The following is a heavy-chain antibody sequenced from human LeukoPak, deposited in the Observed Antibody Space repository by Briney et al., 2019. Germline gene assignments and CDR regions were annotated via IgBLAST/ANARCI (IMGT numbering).Heavy chain of an antibody. CDR3: ARGSSVDIVARYNWFDP. D-gene: IGHD5-12*01. V-gene: IGHV4-39*07. Sequence: PSETLSLTCTVSGGSISSSSYYWGWIRQPPGKGLEWIGSIYYSGSTYYNPSLKSRVTISVDTSKNQFSLKLSSVTAADTAVYYCARGSSVDIVARYNWFDPWGQGTLVTVSS. J-gene: IGHJ5*02. CDR1: GGSISSSSYY. CDR2: IYYSGST.